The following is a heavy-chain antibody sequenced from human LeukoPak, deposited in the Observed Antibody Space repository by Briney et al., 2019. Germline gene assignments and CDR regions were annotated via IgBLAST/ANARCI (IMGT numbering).Heavy chain of an antibody. CDR2: ISWDGGST. Sequence: GGSLRLSCAASGFTFDDYTMHWVRQAPGKGLEWVSLISWDGGSTYYADSVKGRFTISRDNSKNSLYLQMNSLRTEDTALYYCAKDIRGYSYGWGVYFDYWGQGTLVPVSS. J-gene: IGHJ4*02. V-gene: IGHV3-43*01. CDR3: AKDIRGYSYGWGVYFDY. CDR1: GFTFDDYT. D-gene: IGHD5-18*01.